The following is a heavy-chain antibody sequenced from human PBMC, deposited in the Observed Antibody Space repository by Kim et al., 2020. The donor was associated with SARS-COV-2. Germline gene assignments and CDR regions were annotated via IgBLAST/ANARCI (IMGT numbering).Heavy chain of an antibody. CDR2: ISFDGDNN. J-gene: IGHJ4*02. V-gene: IGHV3-30*04. Sequence: GGSLRLSCGASGFTFSGYAMHWVRQAPGKGLEWMALISFDGDNNYYADSVKGRFTISRDNSKNTLYLEMISLRAEDMAVYYCVRDRSSYTGGIGYWGQGTLVTVSS. D-gene: IGHD2-2*02. CDR1: GFTFSGYA. CDR3: VRDRSSYTGGIGY.